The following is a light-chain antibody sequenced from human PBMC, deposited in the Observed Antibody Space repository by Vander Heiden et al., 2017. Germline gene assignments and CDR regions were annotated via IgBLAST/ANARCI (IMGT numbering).Light chain of an antibody. J-gene: IGKJ3*01. V-gene: IGKV1-39*01. CDR3: QQSYSTPFT. CDR1: QSISSY. Sequence: SASVGDRVTITCRASQSISSYLNWYQQKPGKAPKLLIYAASSLQSGVPSRFSGSGSGTDFTLTISSLQPEDFATYYCQQSYSTPFTFGHGTKVDIK. CDR2: AAS.